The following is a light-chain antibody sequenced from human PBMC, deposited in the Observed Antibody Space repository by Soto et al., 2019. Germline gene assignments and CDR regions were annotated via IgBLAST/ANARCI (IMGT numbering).Light chain of an antibody. CDR1: PSISDS. CDR3: QQYSGYWT. Sequence: DIQMTQSPSTLSASVGDRVTITCRASPSISDSLAWYQQKPGKAPKLLIYEAYSLKCGVPSRFSGRRSGTEYSLTISSLQPEDFATYYCQQYSGYWTFGQGTKVEIK. V-gene: IGKV1-5*03. CDR2: EAY. J-gene: IGKJ1*01.